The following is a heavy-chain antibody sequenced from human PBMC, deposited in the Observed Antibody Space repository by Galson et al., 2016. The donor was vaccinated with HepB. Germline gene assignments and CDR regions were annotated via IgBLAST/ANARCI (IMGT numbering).Heavy chain of an antibody. CDR1: GFTFDIYG. Sequence: LRLSCAASGFTFDIYGMHWVRQAPGKGLEWVAIISYDGSNKYYADSVKGRFTISRDNSKNTLYLRMNILRAEDTAVCYCARDPLRYGDRHFDYWGQGTLVTVSS. V-gene: IGHV3-30*03. CDR2: ISYDGSNK. J-gene: IGHJ4*02. D-gene: IGHD4-17*01. CDR3: ARDPLRYGDRHFDY.